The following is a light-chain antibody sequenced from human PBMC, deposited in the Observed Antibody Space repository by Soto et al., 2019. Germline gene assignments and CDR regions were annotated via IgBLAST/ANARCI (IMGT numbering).Light chain of an antibody. CDR2: EVN. Sequence: QSALTQAASASGSPGQSITISCTGTRSDIGAYNHVSWYQQRPGKAPTVVIFEVNNRPSGVSDRFSGSKSGNTASLTISGLQTEDEADYYCASHTTSRNWVFGGGTKVTVL. CDR1: RSDIGAYNH. J-gene: IGLJ3*02. V-gene: IGLV2-14*01. CDR3: ASHTTSRNWV.